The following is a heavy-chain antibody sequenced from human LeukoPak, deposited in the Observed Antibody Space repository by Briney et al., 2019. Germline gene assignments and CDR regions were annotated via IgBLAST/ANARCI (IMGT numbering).Heavy chain of an antibody. CDR2: IYPGDSDT. Sequence: GESLKISCKGSGYSFTYWIGWVRQMPGKGPEWMGIIYPGDSDTRYSPSFQGQVTISADKSISTAYLQWSSLKASDTAMYYCATAYYYGSGTYYNGFDYWGQGTLVTVSS. J-gene: IGHJ4*02. V-gene: IGHV5-51*01. CDR1: GYSFTYW. CDR3: ATAYYYGSGTYYNGFDY. D-gene: IGHD3-10*01.